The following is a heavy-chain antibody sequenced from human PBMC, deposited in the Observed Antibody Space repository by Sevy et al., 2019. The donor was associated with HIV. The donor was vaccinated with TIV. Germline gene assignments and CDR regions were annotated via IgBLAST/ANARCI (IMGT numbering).Heavy chain of an antibody. D-gene: IGHD3-22*01. J-gene: IGHJ4*02. CDR2: FDPEDGET. V-gene: IGHV1-24*01. CDR1: GYTLTKLS. CDR3: ATTKDYYESSGSPFDY. Sequence: ALVKVSCKVSGYTLTKLSMHWVRQGPGKGLEWMGSFDPEDGETIYAQKFQGRVTMTEDTSTDTAHMELRSLKSEDTAVYYCATTKDYYESSGSPFDYWGQGTLVTVSS.